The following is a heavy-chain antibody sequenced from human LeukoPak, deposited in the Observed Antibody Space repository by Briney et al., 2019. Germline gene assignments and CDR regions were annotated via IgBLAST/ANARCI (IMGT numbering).Heavy chain of an antibody. CDR3: ARGEDYDSSGVYYNWFDP. CDR1: GGSISSGGYS. CDR2: IYYSGST. V-gene: IGHV4-31*11. J-gene: IGHJ5*02. Sequence: SQTLSHTCAVSGGSISSGGYSWSWIRQHPGKGLEWIGYIYYSGSTYYNPSLKSRVTISVDTSKNQFSLKLSSVTAADTAVYYCARGEDYDSSGVYYNWFDPWGQGTLVTVSS. D-gene: IGHD3-22*01.